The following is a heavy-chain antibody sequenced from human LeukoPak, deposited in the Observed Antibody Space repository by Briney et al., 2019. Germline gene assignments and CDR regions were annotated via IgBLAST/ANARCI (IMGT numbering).Heavy chain of an antibody. Sequence: GGSLRFSCAASGFTFTNYAMSWVRQAPGKGLEWVSTVGASGAHTYYADSVKGRFTISRDNSKNTLYLQMNSLRAEGTARYYCAKAQRVEAINSDFDYWGQGTLVTVSS. J-gene: IGHJ4*02. D-gene: IGHD1-26*01. CDR1: GFTFTNYA. CDR3: AKAQRVEAINSDFDY. V-gene: IGHV3-23*01. CDR2: VGASGAHT.